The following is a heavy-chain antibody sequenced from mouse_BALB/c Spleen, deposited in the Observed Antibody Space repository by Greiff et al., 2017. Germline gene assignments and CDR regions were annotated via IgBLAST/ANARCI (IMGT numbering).Heavy chain of an antibody. CDR1: GYTFTSYW. D-gene: IGHD2-1*01. J-gene: IGHJ4*01. CDR3: ARSGYGNYYAMDY. Sequence: QVQLKESGAELAKPGASVKMSCKASGYTFTSYWMHWVKQRPGQGLEWIGYINPSTGYTEYNQKFKDKATLTADKSSSTAYMQLSSLTSEDSAVYYCARSGYGNYYAMDYWGQGTSVTVSS. V-gene: IGHV1-7*01. CDR2: INPSTGYT.